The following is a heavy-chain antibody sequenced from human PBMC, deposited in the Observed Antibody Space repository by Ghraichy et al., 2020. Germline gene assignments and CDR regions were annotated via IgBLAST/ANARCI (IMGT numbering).Heavy chain of an antibody. CDR2: VYNDGSKT. V-gene: IGHV3-74*01. CDR3: VRAFDV. Sequence: GGSLRLSCAASGFTFDNYWMHWVRQAPGKGLVWISRVYNDGSKTHYADSVEGRFTISRDNAQNTLYLQMNSLRVEDTGVYYCVRAFDVWGQGTMVTVAS. J-gene: IGHJ3*01. CDR1: GFTFDNYW.